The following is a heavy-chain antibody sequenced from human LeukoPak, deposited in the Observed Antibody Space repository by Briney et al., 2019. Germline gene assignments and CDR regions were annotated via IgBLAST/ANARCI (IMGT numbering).Heavy chain of an antibody. D-gene: IGHD3-22*01. CDR1: GGSISSYY. CDR2: IYDSGST. V-gene: IGHV4-59*01. J-gene: IGHJ3*01. CDR3: ARSEGSGGYDDDAFDV. Sequence: TSEILSLTCIVSGGSISSYYWSWIRQSPGKGLEWIGFIYDSGSTNYNPSLKSRVTISVDTSKNQFSLKLSSVTAADTAVYYCARSEGSGGYDDDAFDVWGQGTMVTVSS.